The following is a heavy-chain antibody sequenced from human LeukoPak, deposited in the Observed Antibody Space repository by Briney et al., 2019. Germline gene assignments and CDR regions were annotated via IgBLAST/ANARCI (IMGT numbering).Heavy chain of an antibody. Sequence: SEPLSLTCAVYGGSFSGYYWSWIRQPAGKGLEWIGRIYTSGSTNYNPSLKSRVTMSVDTSQNQYSLKLSSVTAADTAVYYCARDVVVVVAATGGFGWFDPWGQGTLVTVSS. V-gene: IGHV4-4*07. CDR3: ARDVVVVVAATGGFGWFDP. J-gene: IGHJ5*02. D-gene: IGHD2-15*01. CDR2: IYTSGST. CDR1: GGSFSGYY.